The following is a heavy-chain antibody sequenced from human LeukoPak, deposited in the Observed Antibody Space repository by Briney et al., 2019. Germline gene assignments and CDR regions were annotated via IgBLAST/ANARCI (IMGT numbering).Heavy chain of an antibody. CDR2: INPSESVK. V-gene: IGHV3-7*03. CDR1: GFTFNAFG. D-gene: IGHD3-16*01. Sequence: GGSLRLSCAASGFTFNAFGMNWARQAPGKGLEWVASINPSESVKYYVNSVKGRFTISRDNAKNSLYLQMSNLRAEDTAVYFCARGGGLDVWGQGATVTVSS. J-gene: IGHJ6*02. CDR3: ARGGGLDV.